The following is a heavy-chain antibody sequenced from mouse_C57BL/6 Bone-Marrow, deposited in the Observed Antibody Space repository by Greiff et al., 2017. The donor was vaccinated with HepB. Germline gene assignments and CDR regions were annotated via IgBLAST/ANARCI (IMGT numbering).Heavy chain of an antibody. Sequence: VQLQESGPGLVAPSQCLSITCTVSGFSLTSYGVDWVRQSPGKGLEWLGVIWGVGSTNYNSALKSRLSISKDNSKSQVFLKMNSLQTDDTAMYYCASVSGGYAIDYWGQETSVTVSS. V-gene: IGHV2-6*01. CDR2: IWGVGST. CDR1: GFSLTSYG. CDR3: ASVSGGYAIDY. J-gene: IGHJ4*01. D-gene: IGHD4-1*01.